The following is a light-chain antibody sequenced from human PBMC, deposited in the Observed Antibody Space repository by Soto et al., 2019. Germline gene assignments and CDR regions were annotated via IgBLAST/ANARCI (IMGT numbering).Light chain of an antibody. CDR2: AAY. J-gene: IGKJ1*01. Sequence: DIQLTQSPSFVSASIGDRVTITCRASQDIRSYLSWYQQRPGSAPKLLIYAAYTVQSGVPSRFSGSGSGTEFTLTISSLQSEDFATYYCQQLNTAPWTFGQGSKGDFK. V-gene: IGKV1-9*01. CDR3: QQLNTAPWT. CDR1: QDIRSY.